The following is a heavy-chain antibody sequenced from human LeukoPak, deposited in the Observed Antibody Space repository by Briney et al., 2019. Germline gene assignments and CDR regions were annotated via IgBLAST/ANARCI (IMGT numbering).Heavy chain of an antibody. CDR2: ISGSGGST. J-gene: IGHJ4*02. Sequence: GGSLRVSCAASGFTFSNYAMSWVRQALEKGLEWVSPISGSGGSTYYADSVKGRFTISRDNSKNTLHLQMNSLRAEDTAVYYCAKDDRGNEAPFDYWGQGTLVTVSS. V-gene: IGHV3-23*01. CDR3: AKDDRGNEAPFDY. CDR1: GFTFSNYA.